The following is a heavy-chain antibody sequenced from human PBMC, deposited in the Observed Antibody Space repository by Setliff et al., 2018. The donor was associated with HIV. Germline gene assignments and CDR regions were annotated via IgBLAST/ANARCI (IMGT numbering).Heavy chain of an antibody. CDR3: ARAAAGNTGPFDL. CDR2: IYYSESS. J-gene: IGHJ4*02. CDR1: GGSVSSGYY. V-gene: IGHV4-38-2*02. Sequence: NPSETLSLTCTVSGGSVSSGYYWGWIRQPPGKGLEWIGTIYYSESSYYNPSLKSRVTISVDTSKNQFSLKLTSVTASDTAVYYCARAAAGNTGPFDLWGQGSPVTVSS. D-gene: IGHD4-17*01.